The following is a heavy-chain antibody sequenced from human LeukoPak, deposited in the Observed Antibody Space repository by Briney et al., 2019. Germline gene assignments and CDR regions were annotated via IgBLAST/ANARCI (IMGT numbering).Heavy chain of an antibody. CDR3: ARGQWEIRLDP. CDR1: GGSFSGYY. D-gene: IGHD1-26*01. J-gene: IGHJ5*02. V-gene: IGHV4-34*01. Sequence: PSETLSLTCAVCGGSFSGYYWSWIRQPPGKGLEWIGEINHSGSTNYNPSLKSRVTISVDTSKNQFSLKLNSVTAADTAVYYCARGQWEIRLDPWGQGTLVTVSS. CDR2: INHSGST.